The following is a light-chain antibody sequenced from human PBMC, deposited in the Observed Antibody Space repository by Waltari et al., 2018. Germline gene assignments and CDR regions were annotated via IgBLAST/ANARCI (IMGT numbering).Light chain of an antibody. J-gene: IGKJ3*01. CDR2: AEF. CDR1: KDISSS. CDR3: QQVNNYPFT. Sequence: DIQLTQSPSFLSASVGDRFTITCRASKDISSSLAWYQQKPGRAPKLLIYAEFTLQSGVPSRLSGSGSGTEYTLTISSLKPEDVVTYYCQQVNNYPFTVGPGTILGV. V-gene: IGKV1-9*01.